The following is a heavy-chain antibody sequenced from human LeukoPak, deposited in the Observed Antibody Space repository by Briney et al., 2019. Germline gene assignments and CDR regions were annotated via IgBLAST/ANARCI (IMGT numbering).Heavy chain of an antibody. Sequence: SETLSLTCAVYGGSFSGYYWSWIRQPPGKGLEWIGEINHSGSTNYNPSLKSRVTISVDTSKNQFSLKLSSVTAADTAVYYCARVPLVGATTFDYWGQGTLVTVSS. J-gene: IGHJ4*02. CDR1: GGSFSGYY. D-gene: IGHD1-26*01. V-gene: IGHV4-34*01. CDR2: INHSGST. CDR3: ARVPLVGATTFDY.